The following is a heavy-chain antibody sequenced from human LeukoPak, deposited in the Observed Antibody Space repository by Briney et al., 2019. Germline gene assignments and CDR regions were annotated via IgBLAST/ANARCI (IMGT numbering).Heavy chain of an antibody. J-gene: IGHJ3*02. CDR3: ARGIAAAGTGDAFDI. V-gene: IGHV3-53*01. CDR2: IYSGGST. Sequence: GGSLRLSCAASGFTVSSNYVSWVRQAPGKGLEWVSVIYSGGSTYYADSVRGRFTISRDNSKNTLYLQMNSLRAEDTAVYYCARGIAAAGTGDAFDIWGQGTMVTVSS. CDR1: GFTVSSNY. D-gene: IGHD6-13*01.